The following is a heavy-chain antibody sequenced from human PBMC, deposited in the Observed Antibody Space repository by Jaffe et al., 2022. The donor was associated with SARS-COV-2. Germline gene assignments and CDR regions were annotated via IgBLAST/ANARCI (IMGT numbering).Heavy chain of an antibody. J-gene: IGHJ6*02. V-gene: IGHV3-23*01. CDR1: GFTFSSYA. Sequence: EVQLLESGGGLVQPGGSLRLSCAASGFTFSSYAMSWVRQAPGKGLEWVSAISGSGGSTYYADSVKGRFTISRDNSKNTLYLQMNSLRAEDTAVYYCAMGLRGYSFGPYYYGMDVWGQGTTVTVSS. D-gene: IGHD5-18*01. CDR2: ISGSGGST. CDR3: AMGLRGYSFGPYYYGMDV.